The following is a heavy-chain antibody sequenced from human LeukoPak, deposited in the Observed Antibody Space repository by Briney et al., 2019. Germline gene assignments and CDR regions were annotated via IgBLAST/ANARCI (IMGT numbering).Heavy chain of an antibody. CDR1: GYSFTSYW. J-gene: IGHJ4*02. CDR3: ARRSSIAAPLFDY. Sequence: GEPLKISCKGYGYSFTSYWIGWVRQMPGKGLEWMGIIYPGDSDIRYSPSFQGQVTISADKSISTAYLQWSSLRASDTAMYYCARRSSIAAPLFDYWGQGTLVTVSS. CDR2: IYPGDSDI. D-gene: IGHD6-6*01. V-gene: IGHV5-51*01.